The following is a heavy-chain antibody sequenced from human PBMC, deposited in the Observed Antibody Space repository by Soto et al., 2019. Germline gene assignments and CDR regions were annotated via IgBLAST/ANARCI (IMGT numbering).Heavy chain of an antibody. CDR1: GYSFTSYW. D-gene: IGHD3-10*01. CDR2: IYPGDSDT. Sequence: GESLKISCKGSGYSFTSYWIGWVRQMPGKGLEWMGIIYPGDSDTRYSPSFQGQVTISADKSISTAYLQWSSLKATDTAMYYCARLRGSGAPTKGKTRYYYYMDVWGKGTTVTVSS. V-gene: IGHV5-51*01. CDR3: ARLRGSGAPTKGKTRYYYYMDV. J-gene: IGHJ6*03.